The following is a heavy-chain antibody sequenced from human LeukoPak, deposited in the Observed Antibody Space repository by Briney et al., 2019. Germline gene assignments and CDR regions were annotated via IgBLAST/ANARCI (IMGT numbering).Heavy chain of an antibody. CDR2: IFHSGST. Sequence: SETLSLTCAVSGGSIFSSNWWSWVRQPPGKGLEWIGQIFHSGSTSYSPSLKSRVTISVDKSKNQFSLKLTSVTAADTAVYYCARDGIRRTTYYYGSGSDYWGQGTLVTVSS. D-gene: IGHD3-10*01. CDR3: ARDGIRRTTYYYGSGSDY. CDR1: GGSIFSSNW. V-gene: IGHV4-4*02. J-gene: IGHJ4*02.